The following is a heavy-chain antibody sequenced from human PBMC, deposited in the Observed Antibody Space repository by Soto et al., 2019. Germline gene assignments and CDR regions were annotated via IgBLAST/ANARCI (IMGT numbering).Heavy chain of an antibody. Sequence: PSETLSLTCAVSGYSISSGYYWGWIRQPPGKGLEWIGSIYHSGSTYYNPSLKSRVTISVDTSKNQFSLKLSSVTAADTAVYYCARDSSSWYEDYYYGMDVWGQGTTGTVS. J-gene: IGHJ6*02. CDR3: ARDSSSWYEDYYYGMDV. V-gene: IGHV4-38-2*02. CDR1: GYSISSGYY. CDR2: IYHSGST. D-gene: IGHD6-13*01.